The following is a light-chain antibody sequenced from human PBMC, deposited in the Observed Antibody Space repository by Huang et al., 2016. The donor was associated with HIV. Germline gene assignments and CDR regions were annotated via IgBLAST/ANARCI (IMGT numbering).Light chain of an antibody. CDR1: QDISSW. CDR2: DAS. Sequence: DIQMTQSPSSVSASVGDRVVITCRARQDISSWVAWYQQRPGKAPELLIFDASTLQNGVPSRFSVSCSGTDFVLTISSLQPEDFATYYCQQASSFPLTFGGGTKVEIK. J-gene: IGKJ4*01. V-gene: IGKV1-12*01. CDR3: QQASSFPLT.